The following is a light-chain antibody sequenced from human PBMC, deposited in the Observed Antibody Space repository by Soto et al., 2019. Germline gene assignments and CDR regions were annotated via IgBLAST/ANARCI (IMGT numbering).Light chain of an antibody. CDR1: QSVSGK. CDR2: DAS. Sequence: EIVMTQSPATLSVSPGERATLSCRASQSVSGKLAWYQQKPGQAPRLLIYDASTRATGIPARFSGSGSGTEFTLTISSLQSEDFAVYYCQQYNNWPPWTFGQGTKVDNK. V-gene: IGKV3-15*01. J-gene: IGKJ1*01. CDR3: QQYNNWPPWT.